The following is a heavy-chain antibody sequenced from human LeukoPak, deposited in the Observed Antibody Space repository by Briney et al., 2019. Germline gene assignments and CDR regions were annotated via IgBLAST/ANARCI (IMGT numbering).Heavy chain of an antibody. V-gene: IGHV1-18*01. J-gene: IGHJ4*02. CDR1: GYTFTTFG. CDR3: ARAYDILTGYYDN. Sequence: ASVKVSCKASGYTFTTFGISWVRQAPGQGLEWMGWISAYNGNTNYEQKLQVRVTMTTDTSTSTAYMELRSLRSDDTAVYYCARAYDILTGYYDNWGQGTLVTVSS. D-gene: IGHD3-9*01. CDR2: ISAYNGNT.